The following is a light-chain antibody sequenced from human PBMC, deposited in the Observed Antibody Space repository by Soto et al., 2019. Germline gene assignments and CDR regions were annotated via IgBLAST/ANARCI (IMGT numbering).Light chain of an antibody. Sequence: QTVVTQEPSLTVSPGGTVTLTCATNTGAVTSGYYPNWFQQKPGQAPRALIYSTNNKYSWTPARFSGSLLGGKAALTLSGVQPEDEADYYCLLYYGGQLGVFGGGTQLTVL. J-gene: IGLJ2*01. V-gene: IGLV7-43*01. CDR1: TGAVTSGYY. CDR2: STN. CDR3: LLYYGGQLGV.